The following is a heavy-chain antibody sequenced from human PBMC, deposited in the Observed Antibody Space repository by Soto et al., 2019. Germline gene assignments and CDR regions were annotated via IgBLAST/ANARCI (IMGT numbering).Heavy chain of an antibody. V-gene: IGHV1-69*01. D-gene: IGHD6-13*01. CDR3: ARDPYSSSWYYFDH. CDR2: INPIGGNA. Sequence: VPQANGQGLEWMGGINPIGGNANYAQKFQGRVTMTGDASTSTANMELSSLRSEDTAVYYCARDPYSSSWYYFDHWGRGTLVTVSS. J-gene: IGHJ4*02.